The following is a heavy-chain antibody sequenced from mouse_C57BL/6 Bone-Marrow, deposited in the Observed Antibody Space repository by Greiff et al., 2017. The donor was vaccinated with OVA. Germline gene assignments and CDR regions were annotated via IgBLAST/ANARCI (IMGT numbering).Heavy chain of an antibody. CDR1: GFTFSSYG. CDR3: ARHGGSYYYAMDY. D-gene: IGHD1-2*01. J-gene: IGHJ4*01. CDR2: ISSGGSYT. Sequence: EVQLVESVGDLVKPGGSLKLSCAASGFTFSSYGMSWVRQTPDKRLEWVATISSGGSYTYYPDSVKGRFTISRDNAKNTLYLQMSSLKSEDTAMYYCARHGGSYYYAMDYWGQGTSVTVSS. V-gene: IGHV5-6*01.